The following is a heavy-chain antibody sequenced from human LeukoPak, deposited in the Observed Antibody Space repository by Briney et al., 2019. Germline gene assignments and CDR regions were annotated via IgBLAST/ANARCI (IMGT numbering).Heavy chain of an antibody. Sequence: GGSLRLSCTGSGFTFYSFAMSWVRQAPGKGLEWVSSISGGGSSTYYADSVKGRLTISRDNSKNTLFLQMNSLRAEDTAVYYCTKGSAITPLAWFDPWGQGTLVTVSS. J-gene: IGHJ5*02. CDR2: ISGGGSST. CDR1: GFTFYSFA. V-gene: IGHV3-23*01. D-gene: IGHD5/OR15-5a*01. CDR3: TKGSAITPLAWFDP.